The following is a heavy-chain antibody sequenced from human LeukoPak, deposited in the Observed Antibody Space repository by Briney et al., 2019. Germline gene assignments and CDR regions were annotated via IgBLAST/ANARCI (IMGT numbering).Heavy chain of an antibody. J-gene: IGHJ4*02. Sequence: GASLRLSCAVSGVTVSSTDMSWVRQAPGKGLEWVSVIFSGGGTYYTGSVKGRFTISRDNSKNTLYLQMNSLRAEDTAVYYCARDLDGPENYWGQGTLVTVSS. V-gene: IGHV3-53*01. CDR3: ARDLDGPENY. CDR1: GVTVSSTD. D-gene: IGHD3-3*01. CDR2: IFSGGGT.